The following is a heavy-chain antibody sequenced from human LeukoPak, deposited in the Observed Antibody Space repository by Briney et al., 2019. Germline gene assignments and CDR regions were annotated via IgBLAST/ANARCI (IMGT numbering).Heavy chain of an antibody. CDR3: ARVSRPYYYDSSGIFDY. V-gene: IGHV1-46*01. CDR2: INPSGGST. J-gene: IGHJ4*02. Sequence: ASVKVSCKASGYTFTSYYMHWVRQAPGQGLEWMGIINPSGGSTSYAQKFQGRVTMTRDMSTSTVYMELSSLRSEDTAVYYCARVSRPYYYDSSGIFDYWGQGTLVTVSS. D-gene: IGHD3-22*01. CDR1: GYTFTSYY.